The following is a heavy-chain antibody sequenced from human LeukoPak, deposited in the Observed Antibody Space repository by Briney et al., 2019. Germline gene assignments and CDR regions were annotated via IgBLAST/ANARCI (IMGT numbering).Heavy chain of an antibody. Sequence: PSETLSLTCAVYGGSFSGDYWSWIRQPPGKGLEWIGEINHSGSTIYNPSLKSRVTISVDTSKNQLSLKLSSVTAADTAVYYCAREKGYCSGGSCYGGTFDNWGQGTLVTVSS. J-gene: IGHJ4*02. V-gene: IGHV4-34*01. CDR2: INHSGST. D-gene: IGHD2-15*01. CDR3: AREKGYCSGGSCYGGTFDN. CDR1: GGSFSGDY.